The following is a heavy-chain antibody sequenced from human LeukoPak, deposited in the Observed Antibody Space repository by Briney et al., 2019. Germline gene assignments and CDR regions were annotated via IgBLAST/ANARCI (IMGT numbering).Heavy chain of an antibody. Sequence: PSETLSLTCTVSGGSINSYYWSWIRQPPGKGLEWIGYIYYSGSTNYNPSLKSRVTISVDTSKNQFSLKLSSVTAADTAVYYCAREGGYGDYGHWYFDLWGRGTLVTVSS. J-gene: IGHJ2*01. CDR3: AREGGYGDYGHWYFDL. D-gene: IGHD4-17*01. CDR1: GGSINSYY. CDR2: IYYSGST. V-gene: IGHV4-59*01.